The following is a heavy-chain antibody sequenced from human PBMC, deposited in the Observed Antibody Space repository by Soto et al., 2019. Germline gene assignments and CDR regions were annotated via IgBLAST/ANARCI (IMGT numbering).Heavy chain of an antibody. CDR2: IYYSGST. V-gene: IGHV4-31*03. Sequence: QVQLQESGPGLVKPSQTLSLTCTVSGGSISSGGYYWSWIRQHPGKGLEWIGYIYYSGSTYYNPSLKSRVTISVDTSKNQFSLKLSSVTAADTAVYYCARGRHSGGSAGFDPWGQGTLVTVSS. CDR3: ARGRHSGGSAGFDP. CDR1: GGSISSGGYY. J-gene: IGHJ5*02. D-gene: IGHD3-10*01.